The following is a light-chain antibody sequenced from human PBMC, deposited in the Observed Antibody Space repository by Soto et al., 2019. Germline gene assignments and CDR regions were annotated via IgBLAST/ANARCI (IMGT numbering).Light chain of an antibody. J-gene: IGKJ1*01. CDR2: DAS. CDR1: QSVDND. V-gene: IGKV3-15*01. Sequence: EIVMTQSPATLSVSPGDRATLSCMASQSVDNDLAWYQQKPGQPPRLLIYDASTRATGIPARFSGSGSGTEFTLTISSLQSEDFAVYYCQQYNYWPPITFGQGTKVDIK. CDR3: QQYNYWPPIT.